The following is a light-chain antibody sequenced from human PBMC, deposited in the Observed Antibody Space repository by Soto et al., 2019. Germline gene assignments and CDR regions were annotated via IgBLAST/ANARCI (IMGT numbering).Light chain of an antibody. V-gene: IGKV1-17*01. CDR1: QRISRY. CDR2: GAS. CDR3: LQHNNYPPLT. J-gene: IGKJ4*01. Sequence: DIQMTQSPYTLSASVGDRVTITCRASQRISRYLAWYQQKPGKAPKRLIYGASSLQSGVPSRFSGSGSETEFTLTISSLQPEDFATYYCLQHNNYPPLTFGGGTKVDIK.